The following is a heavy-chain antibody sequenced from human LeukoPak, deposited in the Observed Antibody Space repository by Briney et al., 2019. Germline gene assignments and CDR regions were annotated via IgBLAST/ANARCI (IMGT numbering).Heavy chain of an antibody. V-gene: IGHV3-23*01. J-gene: IGHJ4*02. CDR1: GFTVSSNY. D-gene: IGHD1-26*01. CDR3: AKEKVGASDY. Sequence: TGGSLRLSCAASGFTVSSNYMSWVRQAPGKGLEWVSAISGSGGSTYYADSVKGRFTISRDNSKNTLYLQMNSLRAEDTAVYYCAKEKVGASDYRGQGTLVTVSS. CDR2: ISGSGGST.